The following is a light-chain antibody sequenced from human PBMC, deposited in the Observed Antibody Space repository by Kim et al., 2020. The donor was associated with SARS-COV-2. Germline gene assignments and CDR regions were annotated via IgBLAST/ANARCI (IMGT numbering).Light chain of an antibody. V-gene: IGLV1-44*01. Sequence: GQRVTITCTGSSSNIETNTVNWYQHLPGTAPTLLIYSNNQRPSGVPDRFSGSKSGTSASLAISGLQSEDEADYYCAAWDDSLNGNVFGTGTKVTVL. CDR1: SSNIETNT. J-gene: IGLJ1*01. CDR2: SNN. CDR3: AAWDDSLNGNV.